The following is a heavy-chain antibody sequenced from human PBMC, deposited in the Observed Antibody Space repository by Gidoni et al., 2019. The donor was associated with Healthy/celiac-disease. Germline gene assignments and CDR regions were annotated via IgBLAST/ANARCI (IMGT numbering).Heavy chain of an antibody. CDR1: GYTFTSYG. CDR3: ARDSTIFGVVIIDDYYYYGMDV. J-gene: IGHJ6*02. D-gene: IGHD3-3*01. Sequence: QVQLVQSGAEVKKPGASVKVSCKASGYTFTSYGIRRVRQATGQGREWMGWISAYNGNTNDAQKLQGRVTMTTDTSTSTAYMELRSLRSDDTAVYYCARDSTIFGVVIIDDYYYYGMDVWGQGTTVTVSS. V-gene: IGHV1-18*04. CDR2: ISAYNGNT.